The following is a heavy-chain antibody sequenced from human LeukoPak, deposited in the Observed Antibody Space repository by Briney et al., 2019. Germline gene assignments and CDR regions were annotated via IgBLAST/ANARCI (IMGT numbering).Heavy chain of an antibody. D-gene: IGHD3-22*01. CDR1: GYTLTELS. CDR3: ALFTYYYDSSGFIDY. V-gene: IGHV1-24*01. Sequence: GASVKVSCKVSGYTLTELSMHWVRQAPGKGLEWMGGFDPEDGETIYAQKFQGRVTMTEDTSTDTAYMELSSLRSEDTAVYYCALFTYYYDSSGFIDYWGQGTLVTVSS. J-gene: IGHJ4*02. CDR2: FDPEDGET.